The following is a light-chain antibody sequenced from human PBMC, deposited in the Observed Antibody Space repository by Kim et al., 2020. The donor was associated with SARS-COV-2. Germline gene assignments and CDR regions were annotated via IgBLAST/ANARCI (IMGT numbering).Light chain of an antibody. CDR3: QQSYSTPLHT. CDR2: AAS. J-gene: IGKJ2*01. Sequence: DFQMTQSPSSLSASVGDRVTITCRANQNIGTYLNWCQHKAGKAPQLLIYAASSLRSGVPSRFSGSGSGTDFTLTISSLQPDDFATYYCQQSYSTPLHTFGQGTKLEI. CDR1: QNIGTY. V-gene: IGKV1-39*01.